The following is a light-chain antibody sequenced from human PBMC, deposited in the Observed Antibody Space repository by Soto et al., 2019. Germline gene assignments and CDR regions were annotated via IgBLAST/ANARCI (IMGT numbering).Light chain of an antibody. CDR1: SSDVGDYNY. Sequence: QSVLTQPPSASGSPGQSVTISCTGTSSDVGDYNYVSWYQQHPGKAPKLMIYEVNKRPSGVPDRFSGSKSGNTASLTVSGLQAEDEAAYYCSSYAGSNNVVLGGGTKVTV. J-gene: IGLJ2*01. V-gene: IGLV2-8*01. CDR2: EVN. CDR3: SSYAGSNNVV.